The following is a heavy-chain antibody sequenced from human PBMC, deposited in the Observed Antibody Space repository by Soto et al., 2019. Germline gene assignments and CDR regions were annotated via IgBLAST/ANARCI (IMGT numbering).Heavy chain of an antibody. D-gene: IGHD3-16*01. J-gene: IGHJ4*02. CDR3: AGRLTTAASIDY. CDR2: VHGGGST. CDR1: GFTVSNNH. Sequence: VQLVESGGGLIQPGGSLRLSCATSGFTVSNNHMTWVRQAAGKGMELVSFVHGGGSTSYADSVKGRFTISSDNSKNTLYLQMDRLRAADTCIYNWAGRLTTAASIDYWGRATLVSVSS. V-gene: IGHV3-53*01.